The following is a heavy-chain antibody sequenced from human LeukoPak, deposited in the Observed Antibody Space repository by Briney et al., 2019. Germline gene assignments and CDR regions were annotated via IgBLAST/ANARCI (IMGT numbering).Heavy chain of an antibody. D-gene: IGHD6-19*01. J-gene: IGHJ6*03. CDR2: IYYSGST. CDR1: GGSISSGDYY. Sequence: SQTLSLTCTVSGGSISSGDYYWSWIRQPPGKGLEWIGYIYYSGSTNYNPSLKSRVTISVDTSKNQFSLKLSSVTAADTAVYYCARLYSSGWSLSHYYMDVWGKGTTVTVSS. V-gene: IGHV4-30-4*01. CDR3: ARLYSSGWSLSHYYMDV.